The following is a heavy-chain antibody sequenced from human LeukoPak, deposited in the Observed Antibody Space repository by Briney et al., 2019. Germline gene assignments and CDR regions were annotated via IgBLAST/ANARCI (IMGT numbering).Heavy chain of an antibody. D-gene: IGHD6-19*01. CDR1: GYRFTSYW. CDR3: ARQGQWLVSEIDY. Sequence: GESLKISCKGSGYRFTSYWIGWVRQMPGKGLEWMGILYPGDSDTRYSPSFQGQVTLSADKSISTAYLQWSSLKASDTAMYYCARQGQWLVSEIDYWGQGTLVTVSS. CDR2: LYPGDSDT. J-gene: IGHJ4*02. V-gene: IGHV5-51*01.